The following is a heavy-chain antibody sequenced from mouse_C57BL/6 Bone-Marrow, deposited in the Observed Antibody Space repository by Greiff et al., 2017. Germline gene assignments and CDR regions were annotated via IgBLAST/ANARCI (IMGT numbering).Heavy chain of an antibody. CDR2: ISDGGSYT. Sequence: EVKLVESGGGLVKPGGSLKLSCAASGFTFSSYAMSWVRQTPEKRLEWVATISDGGSYTYYPDNVKGRFTISRDNAKNNLYLQMSHLKSEDTAMYYCARECSGYDFDDWGQGTTLTVSS. CDR3: ARECSGYDFDD. D-gene: IGHD3-2*02. V-gene: IGHV5-4*01. J-gene: IGHJ2*01. CDR1: GFTFSSYA.